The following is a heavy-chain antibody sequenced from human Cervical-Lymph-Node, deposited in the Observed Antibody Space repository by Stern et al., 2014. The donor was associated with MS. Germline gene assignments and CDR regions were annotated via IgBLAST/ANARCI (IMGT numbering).Heavy chain of an antibody. CDR3: ARDVEAAAGYWYFDI. CDR1: GYSFTSYY. CDR2: INPGDGTA. J-gene: IGHJ2*01. Sequence: VQLVESGAEVKKPGASVKVSCKASGYSFTSYYMHWVRQAPGQGLEWMGIINPGDGTASYAQKFQGRVTMTRDTSTGTVYMELSSLKSEDTAVYYCARDVEAAAGYWYFDIWGRGTLVTVSA. V-gene: IGHV1-46*01. D-gene: IGHD6-13*01.